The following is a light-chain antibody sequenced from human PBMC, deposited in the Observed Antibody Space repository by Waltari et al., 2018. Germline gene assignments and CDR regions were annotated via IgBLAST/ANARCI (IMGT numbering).Light chain of an antibody. J-gene: IGLJ2*01. CDR1: SSDVGSYNY. Sequence: QSALTQPPSASGSRGQPVTISCTGTSSDVGSYNYVSWYQQHPGKAPKLMIYEVTKRPSGVPDRFSGSKSGNTASLTVSGLQAEDEADYYCSSYAGSNNVIFGGGTRLTVL. CDR3: SSYAGSNNVI. CDR2: EVT. V-gene: IGLV2-8*01.